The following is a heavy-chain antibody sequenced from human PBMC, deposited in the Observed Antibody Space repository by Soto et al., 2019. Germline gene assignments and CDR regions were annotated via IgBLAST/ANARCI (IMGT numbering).Heavy chain of an antibody. J-gene: IGHJ4*02. CDR2: IIPIFGTA. CDR1: GGTFSSYA. Sequence: QVQLVQSGAEVKKPGSSVKVSCKASGGTFSSYAISWVRQAPGQGLEWMGGIIPIFGTANYAQKFQGRVXIXGYESTSTAYIELSSRSSEDTAVYFCASDLGSSSDYWGQGTLVTVSS. V-gene: IGHV1-69*12. D-gene: IGHD1-26*01. CDR3: ASDLGSSSDY.